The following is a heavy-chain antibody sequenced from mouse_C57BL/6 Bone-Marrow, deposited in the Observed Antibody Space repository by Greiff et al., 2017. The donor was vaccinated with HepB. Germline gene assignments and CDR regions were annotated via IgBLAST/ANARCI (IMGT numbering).Heavy chain of an antibody. J-gene: IGHJ2*01. CDR1: GYTFTSYW. Sequence: EVQLQQSGTVLARPGASVKMSCKTSGYTFTSYWMHWVKQRPGQGLEWIGAIYPGNSDTSYNQKFKGKAKLTAVTSASTAYMELSSLTNEDSAVYYCTRCLSIYYDYVGYFDYWGQGTTLTVSS. CDR3: TRCLSIYYDYVGYFDY. D-gene: IGHD2-4*01. CDR2: IYPGNSDT. V-gene: IGHV1-5*01.